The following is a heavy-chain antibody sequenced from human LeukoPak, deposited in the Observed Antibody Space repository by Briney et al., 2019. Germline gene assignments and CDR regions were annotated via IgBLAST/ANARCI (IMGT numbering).Heavy chain of an antibody. V-gene: IGHV1-58*02. J-gene: IGHJ6*02. Sequence: SVKVSCKASVFTFTSSAMQWVRQARGQRREWIGWIVVGSGNTNYAQKFQERVTITRDMSTSTAYMELSSLRSEDTAVYYCAAGLELHYYGMDVWGQGTTVTVSS. CDR3: AAGLELHYYGMDV. CDR1: VFTFTSSA. CDR2: IVVGSGNT. D-gene: IGHD1-7*01.